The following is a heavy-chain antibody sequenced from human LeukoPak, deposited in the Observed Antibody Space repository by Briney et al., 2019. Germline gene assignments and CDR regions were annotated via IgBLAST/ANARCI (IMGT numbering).Heavy chain of an antibody. D-gene: IGHD3-10*01. J-gene: IGHJ3*02. V-gene: IGHV1-24*01. Sequence: ASVKVSCKVSGYSRTESSMYWVRQAPGKGLEWMGGFDPEDGETIYAQKFQGRVTMTEDTSTDTAYMELGSLRSEDTAVYYCAADRVLMLFGELSGALDIWGQGTMVTVSS. CDR3: AADRVLMLFGELSGALDI. CDR1: GYSRTESS. CDR2: FDPEDGET.